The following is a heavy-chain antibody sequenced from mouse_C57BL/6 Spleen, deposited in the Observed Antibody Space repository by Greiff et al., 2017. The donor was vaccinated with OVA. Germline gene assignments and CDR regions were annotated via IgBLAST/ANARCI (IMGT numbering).Heavy chain of an antibody. V-gene: IGHV1-72*01. CDR3: SGGQGVYPFAY. CDR2: IDPNSGGT. CDR1: GFTFTSYW. J-gene: IGHJ3*01. Sequence: VQLQQPGAELVKPGASVKLSCKASGFTFTSYWMHWVKQRPGRGLEWIGRIDPNSGGTKYNEKFKSKATLTVDKPSSTAFMQLISLSSEDSAVSYCSGGQGVYPFAYWGQGTLVTVSA. D-gene: IGHD3-3*01.